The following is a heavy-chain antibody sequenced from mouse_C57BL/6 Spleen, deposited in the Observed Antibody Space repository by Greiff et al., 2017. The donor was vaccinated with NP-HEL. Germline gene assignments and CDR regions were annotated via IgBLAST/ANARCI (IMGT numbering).Heavy chain of an antibody. J-gene: IGHJ1*03. CDR1: GYSITSGYY. D-gene: IGHD1-1*01. CDR2: ISYDGSN. V-gene: IGHV3-6*01. Sequence: EVKLMESGPGLVKPSQSLSLTCSVTGYSITSGYYWNWIRQFPGNKLEWMGYISYDGSNNYNPSLKNRISITRDTSKNQFFLKLNSVTTEDTATYYCARGYIPLSYGSSWYFDVWGTGTTVTVSS. CDR3: ARGYIPLSYGSSWYFDV.